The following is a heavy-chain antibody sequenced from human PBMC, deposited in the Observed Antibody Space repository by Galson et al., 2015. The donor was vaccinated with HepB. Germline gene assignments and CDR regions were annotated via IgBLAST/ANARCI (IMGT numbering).Heavy chain of an antibody. V-gene: IGHV3-9*01. J-gene: IGHJ4*02. CDR3: VKGRFCSNARCYYFQY. CDR2: ISWNSGSI. CDR1: GFTFDDNV. Sequence: SLRLSCAASGFTFDDNVMHWVRQAPGKGLEWVSGISWNSGSIGYADSVKGRFTISRDNARNSLYLHMNSLRTEDTALYYCVKGRFCSNARCYYFQYWGQGALVTVSS. D-gene: IGHD2-2*01.